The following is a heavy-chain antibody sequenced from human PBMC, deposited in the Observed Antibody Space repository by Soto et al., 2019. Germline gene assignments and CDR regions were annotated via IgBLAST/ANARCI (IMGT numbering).Heavy chain of an antibody. CDR3: ARSRSGAVADSFDF. V-gene: IGHV3-23*01. D-gene: IGHD3-10*01. CDR2: ISGSGGST. J-gene: IGHJ4*02. CDR1: GFTFSSYA. Sequence: GGSLRLSCAASGFTFSSYATSWVRQAPGKGLEWVSAISGSGGSTYYVDSVKGRFTISRDNSKDTVYLQMNSLRDEDSAMFYCARSRSGAVADSFDFWGQGTLVTVSS.